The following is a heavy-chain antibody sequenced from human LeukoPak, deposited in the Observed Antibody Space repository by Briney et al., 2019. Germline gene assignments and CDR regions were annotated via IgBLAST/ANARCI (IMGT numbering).Heavy chain of an antibody. V-gene: IGHV3-30*03. CDR1: GLTFSSYG. Sequence: PGGSLRLSCAASGLTFSSYGMHWVRQARDKGLEWVAVISYDGGNKYYADSVKGRFTISRDNSKNTLYLQMNSLRAEDTAVYYCAREYHSYDYVWGSYRYPLDYWGQGTLVTVSS. D-gene: IGHD3-16*02. CDR2: ISYDGGNK. CDR3: AREYHSYDYVWGSYRYPLDY. J-gene: IGHJ4*02.